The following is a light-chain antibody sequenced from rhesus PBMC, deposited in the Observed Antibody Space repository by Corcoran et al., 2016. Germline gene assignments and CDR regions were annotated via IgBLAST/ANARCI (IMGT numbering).Light chain of an antibody. Sequence: EIVMTQSPATLSLSPGERATLSCRASQSVSSYVAWYQQKPEQAPRLLIDGASSRATGIPDRFRGSWSGTDFTLTISSLEPEDFAVYYCQQYSNWPLFTFGPGTKLDIK. V-gene: IGKV3S9*01. J-gene: IGKJ3*01. CDR3: QQYSNWPLFT. CDR2: GAS. CDR1: QSVSSY.